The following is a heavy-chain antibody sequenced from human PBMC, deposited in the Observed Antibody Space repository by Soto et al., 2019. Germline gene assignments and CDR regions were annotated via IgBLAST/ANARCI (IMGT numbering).Heavy chain of an antibody. V-gene: IGHV1-69*06. J-gene: IGHJ6*02. CDR3: ATLGFCTSTSCYGPPGGLAALAV. CDR1: GVTCSSYA. CDR2: IIPSFGTA. Sequence: ASVKVSGKASGVTCSSYAMSWVRQAPGQGLEWMGGIIPSFGTANYAQKFQGRVTITADKSTSTAHMELSSLRSEDTAVYYCATLGFCTSTSCYGPPGGLAALAVWGQGTTVTVSS. D-gene: IGHD2-2*01.